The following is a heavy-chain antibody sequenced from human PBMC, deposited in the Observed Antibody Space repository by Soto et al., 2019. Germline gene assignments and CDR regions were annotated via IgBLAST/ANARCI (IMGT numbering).Heavy chain of an antibody. J-gene: IGHJ6*02. CDR2: ISGSGGST. V-gene: IGHV3-23*01. Sequence: GGSLRLSCAASGFTFSSYAMSWVRQAPGKGLEWVSAISGSGGSTYYADSVKGRFTIPRDNSKNTLYLQMNSLRAEDTAVYYCAKDEGAVYYYYGMDVWGQGTTVTVSS. CDR1: GFTFSSYA. CDR3: AKDEGAVYYYYGMDV.